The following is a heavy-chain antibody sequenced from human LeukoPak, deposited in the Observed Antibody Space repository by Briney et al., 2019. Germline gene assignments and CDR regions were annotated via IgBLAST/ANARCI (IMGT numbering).Heavy chain of an antibody. Sequence: GGSLRLSCAASGFTFNSYPMSWVRQAPGKGLEWVSAISPSGGSRHFSDSVRGRFTISRDDSKNTVYVQMNRLRAEDTAVYYCAKLRWEITHYWYFDLWGRGTLVTVSS. V-gene: IGHV3-23*01. CDR1: GFTFNSYP. CDR2: ISPSGGSR. CDR3: AKLRWEITHYWYFDL. D-gene: IGHD4-23*01. J-gene: IGHJ2*01.